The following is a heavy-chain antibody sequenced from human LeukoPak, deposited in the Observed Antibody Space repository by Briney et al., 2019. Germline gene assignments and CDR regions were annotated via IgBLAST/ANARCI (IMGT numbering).Heavy chain of an antibody. J-gene: IGHJ5*02. CDR2: ISGSGGST. D-gene: IGHD2-15*01. CDR1: GFTFSSYA. Sequence: GGSLRLSCAASGFTFSSYAMSWVRQAPGKGLEWVSAISGSGGSTYYADSVKGRFTISRDSSKNTLYLQMNSLRAEDTAVYYCAKELGYCSGGSCYSGPNWFDPWGQGTLVTVSS. CDR3: AKELGYCSGGSCYSGPNWFDP. V-gene: IGHV3-23*01.